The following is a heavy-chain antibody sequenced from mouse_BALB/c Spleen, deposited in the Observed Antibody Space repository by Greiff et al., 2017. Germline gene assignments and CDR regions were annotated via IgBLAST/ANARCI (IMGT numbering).Heavy chain of an antibody. CDR1: GYSITSDYA. D-gene: IGHD1-1*01. CDR2: ISYSGST. Sequence: EVQLQQSGPGLVKPSQSLSLTCTVTGYSITSDYAWNWIRQFPGNKLEWMGYISYSGSTSYNPSLKSRISITRDTSKNQFFLQLNSVTTEDTATYYCARYTTVVPFAYWGQGTLVTVSA. CDR3: ARYTTVVPFAY. J-gene: IGHJ3*01. V-gene: IGHV3-2*02.